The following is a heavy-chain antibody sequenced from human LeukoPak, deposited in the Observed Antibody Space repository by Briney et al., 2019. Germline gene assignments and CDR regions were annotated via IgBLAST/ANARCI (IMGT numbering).Heavy chain of an antibody. D-gene: IGHD1-26*01. CDR1: GFTFNSYT. J-gene: IGHJ3*02. Sequence: GGSLRLSCAASGFTFNSYTMNWVRQAPGKGLEWISYISISSGTTFYADSVKGRFTISRDNAKNSLYLQMNSLRVEDTAVYYCARDLSYAFDIWGQGTMVTVSS. CDR2: ISISSGTT. V-gene: IGHV3-48*01. CDR3: ARDLSYAFDI.